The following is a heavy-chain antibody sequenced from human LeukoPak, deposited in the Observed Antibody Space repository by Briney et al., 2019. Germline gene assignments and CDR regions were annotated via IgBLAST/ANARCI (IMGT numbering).Heavy chain of an antibody. D-gene: IGHD3-9*01. V-gene: IGHV1-2*02. CDR3: ARVTFHYVLRYFDWFDP. CDR2: INPNSGGT. CDR1: GYTFTGYY. Sequence: ASVKVSCKASGYTFTGYYMHWVRQAPGQGLEWMGWINPNSGGTNYAQKFQSRVTMTRDTSISTAYMELSRLRSDDTAVYYCARVTFHYVLRYFDWFDPWGQGTLVTVSS. J-gene: IGHJ5*02.